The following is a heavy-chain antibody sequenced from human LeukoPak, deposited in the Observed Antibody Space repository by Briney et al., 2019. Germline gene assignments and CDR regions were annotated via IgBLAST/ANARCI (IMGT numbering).Heavy chain of an antibody. J-gene: IGHJ4*02. Sequence: GGSLRLSCAASGFTFSSYAMSWVRQAPGKGLEWVSSISGSGGSTYYAGSVKGRFTISRDNSKNTLYLQMNSLRAEDTAVYYCAKGSHDYGDYFDYWGQGTLVTVSS. V-gene: IGHV3-23*01. CDR1: GFTFSSYA. D-gene: IGHD4-17*01. CDR2: ISGSGGST. CDR3: AKGSHDYGDYFDY.